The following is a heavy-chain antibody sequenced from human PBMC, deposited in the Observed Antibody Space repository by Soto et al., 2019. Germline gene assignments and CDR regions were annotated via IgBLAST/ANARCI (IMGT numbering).Heavy chain of an antibody. D-gene: IGHD4-17*01. J-gene: IGHJ6*03. Sequence: QVQLVQSGAEVKKPGASVKVSCKASGYTFTSYAMHWVRQAPGQRLEWMGWINAGNGNTKYSQTFQGRVTITRDTAASTAYMGLSSLRSEDTAVYYCARAVEDYGDYGYYYYMDVWGKGTTVTVSS. CDR2: INAGNGNT. CDR3: ARAVEDYGDYGYYYYMDV. V-gene: IGHV1-3*01. CDR1: GYTFTSYA.